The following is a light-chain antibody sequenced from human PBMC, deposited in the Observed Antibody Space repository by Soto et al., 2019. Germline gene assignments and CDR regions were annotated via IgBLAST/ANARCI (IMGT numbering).Light chain of an antibody. J-gene: IGLJ1*01. CDR1: SSKIGAGYD. CDR3: QSYDSSLSGYV. V-gene: IGLV1-40*01. CDR2: GNS. Sequence: QSVLTQPPSVSGAPGQRVTISCTGSSSKIGAGYDVHWYPQLPGTAPKLLIYGNSNRPSGVPDRFSGSKSGTSASLAITGLQAEDEADYYCQSYDSSLSGYVFGTGTKVTVL.